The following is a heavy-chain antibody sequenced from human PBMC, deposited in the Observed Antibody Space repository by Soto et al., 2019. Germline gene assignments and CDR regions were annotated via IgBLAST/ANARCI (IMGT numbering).Heavy chain of an antibody. CDR3: ARSYSSGWEFDY. V-gene: IGHV3-11*01. D-gene: IGHD6-19*01. Sequence: PGGSLRLSCGASGFTFSNYYMSWIRQAPGKGLEWVSCISSTGRTIYYADSVKGRFTVSRDNAQNSLSLKLNSLRVEDTAVYYCARSYSSGWEFDYWGQGTQVTVSS. CDR2: ISSTGRTI. J-gene: IGHJ4*02. CDR1: GFTFSNYY.